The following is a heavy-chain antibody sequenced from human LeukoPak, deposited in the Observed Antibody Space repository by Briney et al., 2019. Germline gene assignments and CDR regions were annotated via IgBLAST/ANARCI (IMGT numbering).Heavy chain of an antibody. CDR1: GDTFSSYA. CDR3: GGRSGYSYYYYYYGMDV. D-gene: IGHD3-3*01. CDR2: IIPIFGTA. J-gene: IGHJ6*02. V-gene: IGHV1-69*01. Sequence: ASVKVSCKASGDTFSSYAISWVRQAPGQGLEWMGGIIPIFGTANYAQKFQGRVTITADESTSTAYMELSSLRSEDTAVYYCGGRSGYSYYYYYYGMDVWGQGTTVTVSS.